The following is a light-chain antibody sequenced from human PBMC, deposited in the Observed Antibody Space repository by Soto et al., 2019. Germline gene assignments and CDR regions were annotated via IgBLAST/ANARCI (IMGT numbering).Light chain of an antibody. CDR3: QHSNSWWT. CDR2: GAS. Sequence: EIVMTQSPATLSVSPGERATLSCRASQSVSSNLAWYQQKPGQAPRLLIYGASTRATGIPARFSGSGSGTEFTLTISSLQSEDFAVYYCQHSNSWWTFGQGTKVDIK. V-gene: IGKV3-15*01. J-gene: IGKJ1*01. CDR1: QSVSSN.